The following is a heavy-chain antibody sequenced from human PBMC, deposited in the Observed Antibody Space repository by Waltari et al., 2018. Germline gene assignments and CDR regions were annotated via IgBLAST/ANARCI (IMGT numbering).Heavy chain of an antibody. CDR3: ARAKLWFGAENWFDP. J-gene: IGHJ5*02. V-gene: IGHV4-31*03. Sequence: QVQLQESGPGLVKPSQTLSLTCTVSGVAIRSGGYYWSWLRQHPGKGLEWIGYIYYSGSTYYNPSLKSRVTISVDTSKNQVSLKLSSVTAADTAVYYCARAKLWFGAENWFDPWGQGTLVTVSS. CDR1: GVAIRSGGYY. CDR2: IYYSGST. D-gene: IGHD3-10*01.